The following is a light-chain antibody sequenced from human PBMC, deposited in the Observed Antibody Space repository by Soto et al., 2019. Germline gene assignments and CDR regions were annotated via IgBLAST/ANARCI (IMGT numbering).Light chain of an antibody. V-gene: IGKV3-20*01. J-gene: IGKJ1*01. CDR1: QSVTSNY. Sequence: EIVLTQSPGTLSLSPGERVTLSCRASQSVTSNYLAWYQQKPGQAPRLLIYDASSRATGIPDRFRGSGSGTDFTLTISRLEPEDFAVYYCQQYGSSPPWTFGQGTKVDI. CDR3: QQYGSSPPWT. CDR2: DAS.